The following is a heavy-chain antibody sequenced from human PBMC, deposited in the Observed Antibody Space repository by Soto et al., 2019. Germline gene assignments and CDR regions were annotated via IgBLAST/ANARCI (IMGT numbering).Heavy chain of an antibody. CDR3: AREDTAMVPGGGGFDY. Sequence: QVQLVESGGGVVQPGRSLRLSCAASGFTFSSYGMHWVRQAPGKGLEWVAVIWYDGSNKYYTDSVKGRFTISRDNSKNMLYLQMNSLRAEDTAVYYCAREDTAMVPGGGGFDYWGQGTLVTVSS. J-gene: IGHJ4*02. CDR1: GFTFSSYG. V-gene: IGHV3-33*01. D-gene: IGHD5-18*01. CDR2: IWYDGSNK.